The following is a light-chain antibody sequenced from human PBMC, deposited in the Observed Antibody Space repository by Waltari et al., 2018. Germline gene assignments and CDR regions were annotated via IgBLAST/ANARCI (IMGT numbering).Light chain of an antibody. J-gene: IGKJ2*01. CDR2: RAS. Sequence: EVVLTQSPDTLSLSPGERATPSRRASQSIRSNFLAWYQQKPGQAPRLLIHRASSRATGIPDRFSGSGSGADFSLTISWLEPEDFAVYYCQQYDKWLRYSFGQGTKLEIK. CDR3: QQYDKWLRYS. V-gene: IGKV3-20*01. CDR1: QSIRSNF.